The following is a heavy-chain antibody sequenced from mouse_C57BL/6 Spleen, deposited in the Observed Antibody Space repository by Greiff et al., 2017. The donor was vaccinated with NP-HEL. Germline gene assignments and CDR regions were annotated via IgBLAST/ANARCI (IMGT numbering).Heavy chain of an antibody. CDR2: ISNLAYSI. D-gene: IGHD1-1*01. Sequence: EVQLVESGGGLVQPGGSLKLSCAASGFTFSDYGMAWVRQAPRKGPEWVAFISNLAYSIYYADTVTGRFTISRENAKNTLYLEMSSLRSEDTAMYYCARRGFITTVDWYFDVWGTGTTVTVSS. CDR3: ARRGFITTVDWYFDV. J-gene: IGHJ1*03. CDR1: GFTFSDYG. V-gene: IGHV5-15*01.